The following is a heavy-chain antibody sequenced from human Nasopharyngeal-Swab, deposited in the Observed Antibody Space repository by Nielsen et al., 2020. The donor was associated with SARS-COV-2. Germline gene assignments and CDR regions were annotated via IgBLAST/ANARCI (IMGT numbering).Heavy chain of an antibody. V-gene: IGHV3-43*02. J-gene: IGHJ4*02. CDR3: AKDLRFPSGQIDY. Sequence: GGSLRLSCAASGFTFDAYAMHWVRQAPGKGLEWVALISADGFFTYYPDSVRGRFTISRDNSKNSLSLHMNNLRSEDTALYYFAKDLRFPSGQIDYWGQGTKVTVSS. CDR1: GFTFDAYA. D-gene: IGHD3-3*01. CDR2: ISADGFFT.